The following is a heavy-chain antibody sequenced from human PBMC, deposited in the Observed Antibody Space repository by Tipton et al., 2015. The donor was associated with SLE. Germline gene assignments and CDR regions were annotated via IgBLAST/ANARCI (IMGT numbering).Heavy chain of an antibody. J-gene: IGHJ4*02. D-gene: IGHD2-15*01. CDR1: GGSFSGYY. V-gene: IGHV4-34*01. CDR3: ARGTVNLLGLEAD. CDR2: INPSGRT. Sequence: TLSLTCAVYGGSFSGYYWSWIRQPPGKGLEWIGEINPSGRTNYNPSLKSRVTISVDTSKNQFSLKLNSVTAADTAVYYCARGTVNLLGLEADWGQGTLVTVS.